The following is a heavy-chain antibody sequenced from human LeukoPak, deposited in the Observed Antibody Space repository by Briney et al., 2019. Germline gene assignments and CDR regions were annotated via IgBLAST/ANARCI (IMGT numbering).Heavy chain of an antibody. CDR1: GFTFRSYR. CDR3: ARDRGYDAFDI. J-gene: IGHJ3*02. CDR2: ISSSSSYI. V-gene: IGHV3-21*01. Sequence: GGSLRLSCVASGFTFRSYRMHWVRQAPGKGLEWVSSISSSSSYIYYADSVKGRFTISRDNAKNSLYLQMNSLRAEDTAVYYCARDRGYDAFDIWGQGTMVTVSS. D-gene: IGHD3-22*01.